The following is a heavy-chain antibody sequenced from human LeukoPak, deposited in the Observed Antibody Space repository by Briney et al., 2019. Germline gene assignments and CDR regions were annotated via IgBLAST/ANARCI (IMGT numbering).Heavy chain of an antibody. Sequence: ASVKVSCKASGYTFTSYDINWVRQATGQGLEWMGWMNPNSGNTGYAQKFQGRVTMTRNTSISTAYMELSSLRSEDTAVYYCARGAGGYYYDSSGYRDYWGQGTLVTVSS. J-gene: IGHJ4*02. D-gene: IGHD3-22*01. CDR2: MNPNSGNT. CDR3: ARGAGGYYYDSSGYRDY. V-gene: IGHV1-8*01. CDR1: GYTFTSYD.